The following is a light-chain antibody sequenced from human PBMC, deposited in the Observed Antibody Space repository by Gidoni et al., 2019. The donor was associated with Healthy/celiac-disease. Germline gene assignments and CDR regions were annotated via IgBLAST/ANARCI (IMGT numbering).Light chain of an antibody. Sequence: NFMLTHPPPVSESPGKTVTISCTRSRGSIASNYVQWYQQRPGSSPTTVIYEDNQRPSGVPDRFSGSIDSSSNSASLTISGLKTEDEADYYCQSYDSSNHWVFGGGTKLTVL. CDR3: QSYDSSNHWV. CDR1: RGSIASNY. J-gene: IGLJ3*02. V-gene: IGLV6-57*01. CDR2: EDN.